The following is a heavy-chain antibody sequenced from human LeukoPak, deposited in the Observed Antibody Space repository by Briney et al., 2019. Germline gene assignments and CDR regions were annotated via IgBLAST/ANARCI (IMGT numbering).Heavy chain of an antibody. J-gene: IGHJ5*02. CDR1: GYTFTSYY. D-gene: IGHD3-16*02. CDR3: ARLYYDYVWGSYRPRFDP. Sequence: ASVKVSCKASGYTFTSYYMHWVRQAPGQGLEWMGIINPSGGSTSYAQKFQGRVTMTTDTSTSTAYMELRSLRSDDTAVYYCARLYYDYVWGSYRPRFDPWGQGTLVTVSS. V-gene: IGHV1-46*01. CDR2: INPSGGST.